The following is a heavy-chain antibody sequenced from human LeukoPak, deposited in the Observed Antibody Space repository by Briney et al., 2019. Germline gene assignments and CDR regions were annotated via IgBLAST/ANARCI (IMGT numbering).Heavy chain of an antibody. Sequence: SETLSLTCTVSGGSISSSSYYWGWIRQPPGKGLEWIGSIYYSGSTYYNPSLKSRVTISVDTSKNQFSLKLSSVTAADTAVYYCVRRGIAAAGTAYYFDYWGQGTLVTVSS. D-gene: IGHD6-13*01. V-gene: IGHV4-39*01. CDR3: VRRGIAAAGTAYYFDY. CDR2: IYYSGST. CDR1: GGSISSSSYY. J-gene: IGHJ4*02.